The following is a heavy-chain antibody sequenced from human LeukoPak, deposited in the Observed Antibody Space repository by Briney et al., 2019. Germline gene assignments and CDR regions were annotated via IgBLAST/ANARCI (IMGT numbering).Heavy chain of an antibody. CDR3: ARFVDTAMVGANWFDP. V-gene: IGHV4-59*01. CDR1: GGSISSYY. CDR2: IYYSGST. Sequence: PSETLFLTCTVSGGSISSYYWSWIRQPPGKGLEWIGYIYYSGSTNYNPPLKSRVTISVDTSKNQFSLKLSSVTAADTAVYYCARFVDTAMVGANWFDPWGQGTLVTVSS. J-gene: IGHJ5*02. D-gene: IGHD5-18*01.